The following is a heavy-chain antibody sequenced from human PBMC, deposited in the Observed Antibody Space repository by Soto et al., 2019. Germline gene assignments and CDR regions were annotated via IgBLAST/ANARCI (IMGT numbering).Heavy chain of an antibody. CDR1: GGSISSGGYY. V-gene: IGHV4-31*03. CDR3: ARDQGGVVPAAHYGMDV. J-gene: IGHJ6*02. D-gene: IGHD2-2*01. CDR2: IYYSGST. Sequence: QVQLQESGPGLVKPSQTLSLTCTVSGGSISSGGYYWSWIRQHPGKGLEWIGYIYYSGSTYYNPSLKSRVTISVDTSKNQFYLKLSSVTAADTAVYYCARDQGGVVPAAHYGMDVWGQGTTVTVSS.